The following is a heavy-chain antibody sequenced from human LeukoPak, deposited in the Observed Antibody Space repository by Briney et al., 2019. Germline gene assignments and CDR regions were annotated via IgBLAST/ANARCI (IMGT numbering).Heavy chain of an antibody. D-gene: IGHD1-1*01. Sequence: GASVKVSCKASGYTFTGYYMHWVRQAPGQGLEWMGWINPNSGGTNYAQKFQGWVTMTRDTSISTAYMELSRLRSDDTAVYYCARGLYWNGGGTVDYWGQGTLVTVSS. CDR2: INPNSGGT. CDR1: GYTFTGYY. CDR3: ARGLYWNGGGTVDY. V-gene: IGHV1-2*04. J-gene: IGHJ4*02.